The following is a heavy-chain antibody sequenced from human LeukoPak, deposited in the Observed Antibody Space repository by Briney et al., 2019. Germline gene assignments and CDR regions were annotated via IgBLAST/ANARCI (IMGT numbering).Heavy chain of an antibody. V-gene: IGHV3-23*01. CDR3: AKGLGTSSWYYFDY. Sequence: GGSLRLSCAASGFSFSSYTMSRVRQAPGMGLEWVSAISGSSGGNTYYADSVKGRFTISRDNSKNTLYLQANSLRAEDTAVYYCAKGLGTSSWYYFDYWGQGTLVTVSS. J-gene: IGHJ4*02. CDR1: GFSFSSYT. CDR2: ISGSSGGNT. D-gene: IGHD6-13*01.